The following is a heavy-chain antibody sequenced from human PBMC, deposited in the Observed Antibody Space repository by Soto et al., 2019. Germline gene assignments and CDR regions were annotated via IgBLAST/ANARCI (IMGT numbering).Heavy chain of an antibody. D-gene: IGHD5-18*01. CDR3: ARDAGYQLTGAFDI. V-gene: IGHV4-59*01. J-gene: IGHJ3*02. CDR1: GGPISTYY. CDR2: ISYIGTA. Sequence: QVQLQESGPGLVKPSETLSLTCVVSGGPISTYYWCWIRQSPGKGLEWIGFISYIGTAEYNPSLKSRATISVETSKRQLSLRLTSVSAADPAVYYCARDAGYQLTGAFDIWGLGTMVAVSS.